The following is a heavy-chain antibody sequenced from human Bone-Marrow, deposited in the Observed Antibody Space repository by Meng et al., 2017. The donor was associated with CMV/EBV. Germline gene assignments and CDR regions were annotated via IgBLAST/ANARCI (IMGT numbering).Heavy chain of an antibody. D-gene: IGHD5-18*01. Sequence: ASVKVSCKASGYTFTSYYMHWVRQAPGQGLEWMGIINPSGGSTSYAQKFQGRVTMTRDTSTSTVYMELSSLRSEDAAVYYCARDRMVTDIEYYYYGMDVWGQGTTVTVSS. CDR3: ARDRMVTDIEYYYYGMDV. J-gene: IGHJ6*02. V-gene: IGHV1-46*01. CDR2: INPSGGST. CDR1: GYTFTSYY.